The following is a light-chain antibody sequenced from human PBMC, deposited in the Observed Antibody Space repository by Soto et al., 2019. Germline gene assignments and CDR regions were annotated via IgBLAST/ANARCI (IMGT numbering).Light chain of an antibody. V-gene: IGKV1-39*01. CDR2: GAS. CDR3: QQSHSTPWT. CDR1: QTITTY. Sequence: DIQMTQSPSSLSASAGDRVTISCRASQTITTYLNWYQQKPGKAPQLLIYGASSLQSGVPSRFTGSGSGTDFTLTISSLQPEDFATYHCQQSHSTPWTFGQGTKVEVK. J-gene: IGKJ1*01.